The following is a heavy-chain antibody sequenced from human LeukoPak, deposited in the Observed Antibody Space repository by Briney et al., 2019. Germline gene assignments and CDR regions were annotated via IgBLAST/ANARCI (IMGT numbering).Heavy chain of an antibody. CDR3: ARGLLEWLRLETYYFDY. D-gene: IGHD3-3*01. CDR1: GFTFSSYW. J-gene: IGHJ4*02. Sequence: GGSLRLSCAASGFTFSSYWMTWVRQAPGKGLEWVANIKTDGSQTYYVDSVKGRFNISRDNAKNSLYLQMNSLTVDDTATYYRARGLLEWLRLETYYFDYWGQGSQVTVSS. V-gene: IGHV3-7*01. CDR2: IKTDGSQT.